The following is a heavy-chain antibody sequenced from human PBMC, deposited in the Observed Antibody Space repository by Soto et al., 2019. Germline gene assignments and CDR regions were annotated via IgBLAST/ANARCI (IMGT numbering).Heavy chain of an antibody. CDR3: AAIDCSSTSCYAGEAFDY. Sequence: EVQLVESGGGLVQPGGSLRLSCAASGFTVSSNYMSWVRQAPGKGLEWVSVIYSGGGTYYADSVKGRFTISRHNSKNTLYLQMNSLRAEDTAVYYCAAIDCSSTSCYAGEAFDYWGQGTLVTVSS. D-gene: IGHD2-2*01. CDR2: IYSGGGT. V-gene: IGHV3-53*04. J-gene: IGHJ4*02. CDR1: GFTVSSNY.